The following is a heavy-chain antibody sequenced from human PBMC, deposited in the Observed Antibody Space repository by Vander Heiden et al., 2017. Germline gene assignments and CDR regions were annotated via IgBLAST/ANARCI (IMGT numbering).Heavy chain of an antibody. Sequence: QVQLVQSGAEVKQPGASVKVSCTASGYTFTGCYIHWVRQAPGQGLEWMGGINPNRGATNFARWFQGRVTMTRDTSISTAYMDLSRLTSDDTAVYYCARGEEIEPTAIRGDWFDPWGQGTLVTVSS. CDR3: ARGEEIEPTAIRGDWFDP. CDR1: GYTFTGCY. CDR2: INPNRGAT. D-gene: IGHD2-21*02. J-gene: IGHJ5*02. V-gene: IGHV1-2*02.